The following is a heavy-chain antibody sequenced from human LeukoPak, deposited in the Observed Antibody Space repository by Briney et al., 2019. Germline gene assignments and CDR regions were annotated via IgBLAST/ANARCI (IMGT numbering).Heavy chain of an antibody. CDR1: GFTFSSYW. V-gene: IGHV3-74*01. D-gene: IGHD6-19*01. CDR2: INSDGSST. CDR3: ARENDTAVAGAFLDY. Sequence: GGSLRLSCAASGFTFSSYWMHWVRQAPGKGLVWVSRINSDGSSTSYADSVKGRFTISRDNAKNTLYLQMNSLRAEDTAVYYCARENDTAVAGAFLDYRGQGTLVTVSS. J-gene: IGHJ4*02.